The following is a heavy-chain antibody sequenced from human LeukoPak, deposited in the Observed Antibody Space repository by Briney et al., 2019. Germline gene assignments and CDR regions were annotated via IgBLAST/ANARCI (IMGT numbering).Heavy chain of an antibody. CDR1: GGSISSGGYY. V-gene: IGHV4-61*08. J-gene: IGHJ4*02. Sequence: PSETLSLTCTVSGGSISSGGYYWSWIRQPPGKGLEWIGYIYYSGSTNYNPSLKSRVTISVDTSKNQFSLKLSSVTAADTAVYYCASGGQWLRSWFDYWGQGTLVTVSS. CDR2: IYYSGST. D-gene: IGHD5-12*01. CDR3: ASGGQWLRSWFDY.